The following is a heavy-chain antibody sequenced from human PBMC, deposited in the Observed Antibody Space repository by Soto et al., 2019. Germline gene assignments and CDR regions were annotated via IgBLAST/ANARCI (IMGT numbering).Heavy chain of an antibody. D-gene: IGHD3-10*01. CDR3: ARQRVGTMGLGGRIPNYFHY. CDR2: IYHGVST. V-gene: IGHV4-30-2*03. CDR1: GGSISSGGYS. Sequence: SETLSLTCAVSGGSISSGGYSWSWIRQPPGKGLEWIGYIYHGVSTYYNPSLKSRVTISVDTSKNQFSLKLSSVTAADTAVYYCARQRVGTMGLGGRIPNYFHYWGQGTLVTVSS. J-gene: IGHJ4*02.